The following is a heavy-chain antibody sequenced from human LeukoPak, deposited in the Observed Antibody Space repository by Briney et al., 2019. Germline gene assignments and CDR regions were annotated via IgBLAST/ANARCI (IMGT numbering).Heavy chain of an antibody. CDR3: ARPGGYGVQPLDF. J-gene: IGHJ4*02. CDR2: IQPDGSEK. V-gene: IGHV3-7*01. Sequence: PGGSLRLSCAASGFIFSSYWMSWVRQAPGKGLEWVADIQPDGSEKYYVGSVEGRFTISRDNAKNSVSLQMNSLRAEDTAVYYCARPGGYGVQPLDFWGQGTLVTVST. D-gene: IGHD5-12*01. CDR1: GFIFSSYW.